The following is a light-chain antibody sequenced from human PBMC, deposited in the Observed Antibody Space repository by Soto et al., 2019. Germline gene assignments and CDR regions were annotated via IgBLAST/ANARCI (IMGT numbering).Light chain of an antibody. CDR1: QSISSY. CDR2: AAS. Sequence: DIPMTQSPSSLSASVGDRVTITCRASQSISSYLNWYQQKPAKAPKLLIYAASSLQSGVPSRFSGSGSGTDFTLTISSLQPEDFATYYCQQSYSTPRYTFGQGTKLEIK. CDR3: QQSYSTPRYT. J-gene: IGKJ2*01. V-gene: IGKV1-39*01.